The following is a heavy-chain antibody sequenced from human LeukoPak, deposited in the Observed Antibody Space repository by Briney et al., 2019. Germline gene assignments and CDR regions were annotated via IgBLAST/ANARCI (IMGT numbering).Heavy chain of an antibody. CDR2: INHSGST. J-gene: IGHJ4*02. D-gene: IGHD2-21*02. CDR3: ARVAYCGGDCYSGGVDDY. Sequence: SETLSLTCAVYGGSFSGYYWSWIRQPPGKGLEWIGEINHSGSTNYNPSLKSRVTISVDTSKNQFSLKLSSVTAADTAVYYCARVAYCGGDCYSGGVDDYWGQGTLVTVSS. CDR1: GGSFSGYY. V-gene: IGHV4-34*01.